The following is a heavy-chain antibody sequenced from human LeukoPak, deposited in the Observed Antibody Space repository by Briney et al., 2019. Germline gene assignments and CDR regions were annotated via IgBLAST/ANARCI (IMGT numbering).Heavy chain of an antibody. V-gene: IGHV3-21*04. CDR3: AIYETGVVDANSDF. D-gene: IGHD1-14*01. CDR2: ISSSSSYI. J-gene: IGHJ4*02. Sequence: QAPGKGLEWVSSISSSSSYIYYADSMKGRFTISRDNSKCTMYLQVLSLAVTDVAFCYCAIYETGVVDANSDFWVRGTLVTVSS.